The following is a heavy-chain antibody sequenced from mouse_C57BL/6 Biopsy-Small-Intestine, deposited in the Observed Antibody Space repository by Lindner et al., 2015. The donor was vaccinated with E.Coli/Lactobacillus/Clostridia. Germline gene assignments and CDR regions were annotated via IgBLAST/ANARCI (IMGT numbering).Heavy chain of an antibody. Sequence: EVQLQESGGGLVKPGGSLKLSCAASGFTFSSYAMSWVRQTPEKRLEWVATTSDGGSYTYYPDNVKGRFTISRDNAKNNLYLQMSHLKSEDTAMYYCARAGDGNYDYWGQGTTLTVSS. D-gene: IGHD2-1*01. J-gene: IGHJ2*01. CDR3: ARAGDGNYDY. CDR2: TSDGGSYT. V-gene: IGHV5-4*01. CDR1: GFTFSSYA.